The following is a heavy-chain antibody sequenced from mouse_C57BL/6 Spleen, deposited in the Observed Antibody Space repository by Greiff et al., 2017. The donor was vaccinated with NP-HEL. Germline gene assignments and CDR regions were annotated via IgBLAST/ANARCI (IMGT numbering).Heavy chain of an antibody. CDR1: GYAFTNYL. CDR2: INPGSGGT. Sequence: QVQLQQSGAELVRPGTSVKVPCKASGYAFTNYLIEWVKQRPGQGLEWIGVINPGSGGTNYNEKFKGKATLTADKSSSTAYMQLSSLTSEDAAVYFCARSGYYDYDGFAYWGQGTLVTVSA. CDR3: ARSGYYDYDGFAY. V-gene: IGHV1-54*01. J-gene: IGHJ3*01. D-gene: IGHD2-4*01.